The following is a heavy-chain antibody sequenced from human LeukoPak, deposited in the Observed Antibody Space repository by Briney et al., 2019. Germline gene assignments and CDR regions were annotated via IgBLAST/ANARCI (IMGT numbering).Heavy chain of an antibody. CDR3: ASGYSYGNGYYYYYYMDV. CDR1: GGSINSYY. CDR2: IYYSGST. Sequence: SETLSLTCTVSGGSINSYYWSWIRQPPGKGLEWIGYIYYSGSTNYNPSLKSRVTISVDTSKNQFSLKLSSVTAADTAVYYCASGYSYGNGYYYYYYMDVWGKGTTVTVSS. V-gene: IGHV4-59*12. D-gene: IGHD5-18*01. J-gene: IGHJ6*03.